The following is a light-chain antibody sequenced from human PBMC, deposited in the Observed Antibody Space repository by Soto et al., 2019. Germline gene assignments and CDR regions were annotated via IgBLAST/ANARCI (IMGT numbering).Light chain of an antibody. CDR3: QQSYSTPIT. Sequence: EIQMIQSRSSLSAPVGDRVTITCRASQSISSYLNWYQQKPGKAPKLLIYAASSLQSGVPSRFSGSGSGTDFTLTISSLQPEDFATYYCQQSYSTPITFGQGTRLEIK. CDR1: QSISSY. CDR2: AAS. J-gene: IGKJ5*01. V-gene: IGKV1-39*01.